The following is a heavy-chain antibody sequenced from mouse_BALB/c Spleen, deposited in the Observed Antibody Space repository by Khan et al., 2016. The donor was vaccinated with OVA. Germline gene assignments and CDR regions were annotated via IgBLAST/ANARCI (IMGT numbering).Heavy chain of an antibody. V-gene: IGHV3-1*02. Sequence: VQLKQSGPDLVKPSQSLSLTCTVTGYSITSGYSWHWIRQFPGNKLEWMGYIHYSGSTNYNPSLKSRISITRDTSKNQFFLHLNSVTTEDTATYYCARGNSLLRLGFDYGGQGTTLTVSS. CDR2: IHYSGST. CDR1: GYSITSGYS. CDR3: ARGNSLLRLGFDY. D-gene: IGHD1-2*01. J-gene: IGHJ2*01.